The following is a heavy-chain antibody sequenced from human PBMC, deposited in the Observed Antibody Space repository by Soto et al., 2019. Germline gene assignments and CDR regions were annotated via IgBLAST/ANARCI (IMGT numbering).Heavy chain of an antibody. CDR1: GYGFTTYY. Sequence: VNVSCKASGYGFTTYYLHCVRQAPGQGLEWLGMINPNGGATAYAQNFQGRVSMTTDMSTSTVFMDLSSLRFDDTAVYYCARGISGTYTALDLWGQGALVTVSS. CDR3: ARGISGTYTALDL. CDR2: INPNGGAT. J-gene: IGHJ4*02. V-gene: IGHV1-46*01. D-gene: IGHD1-26*01.